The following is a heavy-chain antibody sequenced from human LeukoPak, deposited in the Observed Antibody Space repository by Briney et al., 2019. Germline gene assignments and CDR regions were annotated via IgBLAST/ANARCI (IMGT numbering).Heavy chain of an antibody. V-gene: IGHV4-34*01. Sequence: WETLSLTCAVYGGSFSGYYWSWIRQPPGKGLEWIGEINHSGSTNYNPSLKSRVTISVDTSKNQFSLKLSSVTAADTAVYYCARLRAVAALGDYWGQGTLVTVSS. CDR3: ARLRAVAALGDY. D-gene: IGHD6-19*01. CDR1: GGSFSGYY. CDR2: INHSGST. J-gene: IGHJ4*02.